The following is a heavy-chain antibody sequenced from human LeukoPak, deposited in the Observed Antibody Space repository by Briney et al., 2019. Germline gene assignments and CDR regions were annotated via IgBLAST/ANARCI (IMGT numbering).Heavy chain of an antibody. D-gene: IGHD3-10*01. CDR2: IYHSGST. Sequence: PSETLSLTCIVSGGSISSYYWSWIRQPPGKGLEWIGYIYHSGSTNYNPSLKSRVTISVDTSKNQFSLKLSSVTAADTAVYYCARAPGMVRGVMGFGTKRYNWFDPWGQGTLVTVSS. CDR3: ARAPGMVRGVMGFGTKRYNWFDP. V-gene: IGHV4-59*01. J-gene: IGHJ5*02. CDR1: GGSISSYY.